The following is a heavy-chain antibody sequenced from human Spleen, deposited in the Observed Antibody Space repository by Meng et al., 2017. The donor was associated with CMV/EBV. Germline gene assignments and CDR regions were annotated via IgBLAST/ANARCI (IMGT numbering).Heavy chain of an antibody. J-gene: IGHJ4*02. CDR2: TYYRSKWYT. CDR3: ATGSDFDY. V-gene: IGHV6-1*01. CDR1: GDSVSSKSAA. D-gene: IGHD3-9*01. Sequence: TCAISGDSVSSKSAAWHWIRQSPSRGLEWLGRTYYRSKWYTDYAVSVKSRIIINPDTSKNQFSLHLNSVTPEDTAVYYCATGSDFDYWGQGTLVT.